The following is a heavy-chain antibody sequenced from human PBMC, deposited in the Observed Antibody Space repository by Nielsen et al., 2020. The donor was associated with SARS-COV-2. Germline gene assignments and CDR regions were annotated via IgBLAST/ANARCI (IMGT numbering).Heavy chain of an antibody. Sequence: SETLSLTCAVYGGSFSDYHWTWIRQPPGKGLEWIGEISRSGGTNYNPSLKSRVTISVDTSKTQFSLKLSSVTAADTAVDYCARGSEGWLQQYGMDVWGQGTTVTVSS. D-gene: IGHD5-24*01. V-gene: IGHV4-34*01. CDR1: GGSFSDYH. CDR2: ISRSGGT. CDR3: ARGSEGWLQQYGMDV. J-gene: IGHJ6*02.